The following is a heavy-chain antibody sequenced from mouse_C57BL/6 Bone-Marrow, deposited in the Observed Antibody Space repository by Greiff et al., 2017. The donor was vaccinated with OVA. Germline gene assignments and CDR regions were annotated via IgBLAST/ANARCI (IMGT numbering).Heavy chain of an antibody. CDR1: GFTFSSYA. J-gene: IGHJ4*01. Sequence: EVKLMESGEGLVKPGGSLKLSCAASGFTFSSYAMSWVRQTPEKRLEWVAYISSGGDYIYYADTVKGRFTISRDNARHTLYLQLSSLKSEDTAMYYCTRRGWSLRDAKDYWGQGTSVTVSS. CDR2: ISSGGDYI. CDR3: TRRGWSLRDAKDY. V-gene: IGHV5S21*01. D-gene: IGHD2-3*01.